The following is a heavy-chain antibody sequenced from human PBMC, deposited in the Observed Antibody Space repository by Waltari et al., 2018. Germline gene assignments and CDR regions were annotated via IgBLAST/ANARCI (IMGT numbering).Heavy chain of an antibody. CDR1: GINFSNFG. Sequence: QVQLVESGGGVVQPGGSLRLSCAASGINFSNFGMHWVRQAPGKGLEWVSFIRYDGSKKYYADSVKGRLTISRDNSKNTLYLQMNSLRAEDTAVYYCAELASTSYYGSGNLRSDYWGQGTLVTVSA. J-gene: IGHJ4*02. V-gene: IGHV3-30*02. CDR2: IRYDGSKK. D-gene: IGHD3-10*01. CDR3: AELASTSYYGSGNLRSDY.